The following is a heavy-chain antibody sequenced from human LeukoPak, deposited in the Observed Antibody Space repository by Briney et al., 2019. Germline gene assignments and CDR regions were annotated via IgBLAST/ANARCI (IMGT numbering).Heavy chain of an antibody. CDR3: ARREMSTAYFEY. CDR2: IYPGDSDT. Sequence: GESLKISCKGSGYSFTSYWIGWVRQMPGKGLGWMGIIYPGDSDTRYSPSFQGQVTISPDKSIGTAYLQWSSLKASDSAMYYCARREMSTAYFEYWGQGTLVTVSS. D-gene: IGHD5-24*01. J-gene: IGHJ4*02. CDR1: GYSFTSYW. V-gene: IGHV5-51*01.